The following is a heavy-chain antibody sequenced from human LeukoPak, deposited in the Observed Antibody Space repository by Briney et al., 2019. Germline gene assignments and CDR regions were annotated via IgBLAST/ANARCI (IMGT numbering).Heavy chain of an antibody. J-gene: IGHJ4*02. D-gene: IGHD2/OR15-2a*01. Sequence: PGGSLRLSCAASGFTFSSYGMSWVRQAPGKGLEWVSAISGSGGSTYYADSVKGRFTISRDNSKNTLYLQMNSLRAEDTAVYYCAKTGPGDSHTTQGDFDYWGQGTLVTVSS. CDR1: GFTFSSYG. CDR3: AKTGPGDSHTTQGDFDY. CDR2: ISGSGGST. V-gene: IGHV3-23*01.